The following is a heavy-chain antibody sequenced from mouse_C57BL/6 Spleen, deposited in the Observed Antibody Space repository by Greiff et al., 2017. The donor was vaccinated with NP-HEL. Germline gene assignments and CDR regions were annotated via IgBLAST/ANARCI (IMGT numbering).Heavy chain of an antibody. CDR2: IHPNSGST. CDR1: GYTFTSYW. D-gene: IGHD2-5*01. J-gene: IGHJ2*01. V-gene: IGHV1-64*01. CDR3: ATEDYSNYYFDY. Sequence: QVQLQQPGAELVKPGASVKLSCKASGYTFTSYWMHWVKQRPGQGLEWIGMIHPNSGSTNYNEKFKSKATLTVDKSSSTAYMQLSSLTSEDSAVYYCATEDYSNYYFDYWGQGTTLTGSS.